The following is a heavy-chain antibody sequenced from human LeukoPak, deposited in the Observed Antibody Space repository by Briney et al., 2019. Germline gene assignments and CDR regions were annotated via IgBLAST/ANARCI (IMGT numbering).Heavy chain of an antibody. CDR3: ARANIAAAGRPLDY. Sequence: GASVKVSCEASGYTFTSYDINWVRQATGQGLEWMGWMNPNSGNTGYAQKFQGRVTITRNTSISTAYMELSSLRSEDTAVYYCARANIAAAGRPLDYWGQGTLVTVSS. J-gene: IGHJ4*02. D-gene: IGHD6-13*01. CDR2: MNPNSGNT. CDR1: GYTFTSYD. V-gene: IGHV1-8*03.